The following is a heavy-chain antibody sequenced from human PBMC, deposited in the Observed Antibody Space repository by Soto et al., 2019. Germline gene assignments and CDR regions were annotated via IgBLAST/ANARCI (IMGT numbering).Heavy chain of an antibody. D-gene: IGHD6-13*01. CDR1: GFTFSSYA. CDR3: AKASIAAAGYPDYYYGMDV. Sequence: VGSLRLSCAASGFTFSSYAMSWVRQAPGKGLEWVSAISGSGGSTYYADSVKGRFTISRDNSKNTLYLQMKSLRAEDTAVYYCAKASIAAAGYPDYYYGMDVWGQGTTVTVSS. CDR2: ISGSGGST. J-gene: IGHJ6*02. V-gene: IGHV3-23*01.